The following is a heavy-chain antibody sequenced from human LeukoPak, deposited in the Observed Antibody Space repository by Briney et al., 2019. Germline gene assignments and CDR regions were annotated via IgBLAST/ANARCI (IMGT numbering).Heavy chain of an antibody. V-gene: IGHV5-51*01. CDR3: ARQDGRALYYFDY. CDR1: GYSFTNYW. Sequence: GESLKISCKGSGYSFTNYWIGWVRQMPGKGLEWMGIIYPGDSDTRNSPSFQGQVTISADKSISTAYLQWSSLKASDTAMYYCARQDGRALYYFDYWGQGTLVTVSS. D-gene: IGHD5-24*01. J-gene: IGHJ4*02. CDR2: IYPGDSDT.